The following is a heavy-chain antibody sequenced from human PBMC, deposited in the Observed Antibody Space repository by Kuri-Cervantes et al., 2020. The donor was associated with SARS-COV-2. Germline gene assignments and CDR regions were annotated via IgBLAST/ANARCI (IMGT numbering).Heavy chain of an antibody. J-gene: IGHJ4*02. D-gene: IGHD3-9*01. CDR2: IDPSDSYT. V-gene: IGHV5-10-1*01. CDR1: GYSFTSYW. CDR3: ARQVAHYDILTGYQMYCFEY. Sequence: KVSCKGSGYSFTSYWISWVRQMPGKGLEWMGRIDPSDSYTNYSPSFQGHVTISADKSISTAYLQWSSLKASDTAMYYCARQVAHYDILTGYQMYCFEYWGQGTLVTVSS.